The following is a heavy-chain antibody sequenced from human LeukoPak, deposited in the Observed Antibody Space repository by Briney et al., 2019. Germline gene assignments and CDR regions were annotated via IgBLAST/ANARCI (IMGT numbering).Heavy chain of an antibody. CDR2: IYYSGST. D-gene: IGHD2-2*01. Sequence: SETLSLTCTVSGGSISSYYWSWIRQPPGKGLEWIGYIYYSGSTNYNPSLKSRVTISVDTSKNQFSLKLSSVTAADTAVYYCARKVQINHPCSSNSCYWNHYYMDVWGKGTTVTVSS. V-gene: IGHV4-59*01. J-gene: IGHJ6*03. CDR3: ARKVQINHPCSSNSCYWNHYYMDV. CDR1: GGSISSYY.